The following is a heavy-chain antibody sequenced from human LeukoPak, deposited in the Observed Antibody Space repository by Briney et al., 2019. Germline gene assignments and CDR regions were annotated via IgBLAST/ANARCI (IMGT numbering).Heavy chain of an antibody. D-gene: IGHD6-13*01. CDR3: ARGQADIAAAEFWFDP. V-gene: IGHV4-59*11. J-gene: IGHJ5*02. Sequence: SETLSLTCTVSGGSISSHYWSWIRQPPGKRLEWGGYIYYSGSTNYNPSLKSRVTISVDTSKNQFSLKLSSVTAADTAVYYCARGQADIAAAEFWFDPWGRGTLVTVSS. CDR2: IYYSGST. CDR1: GGSISSHY.